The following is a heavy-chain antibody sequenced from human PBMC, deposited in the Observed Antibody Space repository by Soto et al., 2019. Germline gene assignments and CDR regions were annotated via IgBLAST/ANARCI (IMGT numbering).Heavy chain of an antibody. CDR1: GLTFSNYA. D-gene: IGHD1-7*01. CDR3: AKNQERELPRVIDF. V-gene: IGHV3-23*01. J-gene: IGHJ4*02. Sequence: EVRLLESGGGLVKPGGSLRLSCATSGLTFSNYAMSWVRQAPGGGLEWVSSMNGSSSTTYYADSVRGRFTISRDRSKNTLYLQMSSLRAEDTALYYCAKNQERELPRVIDFWGQGTLVTVSS. CDR2: MNGSSSTT.